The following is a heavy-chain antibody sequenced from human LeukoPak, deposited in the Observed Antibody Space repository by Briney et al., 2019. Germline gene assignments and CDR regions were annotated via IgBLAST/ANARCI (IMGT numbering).Heavy chain of an antibody. CDR3: AKGAGQQLVLGDNWFDP. J-gene: IGHJ5*02. CDR1: GFTVSSNY. V-gene: IGHV3-53*01. CDR2: IYSGGST. Sequence: SGGSLRLSCAASGFTVSSNYMSWVRQAPGKGLEWVSVIYSGGSTYYADSVKGRFTISRDNSKNMLYLQMNSLRAEDTAVYYCAKGAGQQLVLGDNWFDPWGQGTLVTVSS. D-gene: IGHD6-13*01.